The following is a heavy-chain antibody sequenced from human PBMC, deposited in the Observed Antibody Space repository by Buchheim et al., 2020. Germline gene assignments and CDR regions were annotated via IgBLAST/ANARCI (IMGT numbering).Heavy chain of an antibody. CDR1: GSTFSNYY. Sequence: QVQLVQSGAEVKKPGASVKVSCKASGSTFSNYYLHWVRQAPGQGLEWMGIINPNSGKTTYAQSFQGRVTMTRDTSTNTGYMELSSLRSEDTAVYFCARGDYGDSPDYWGQGT. J-gene: IGHJ4*02. D-gene: IGHD4-17*01. CDR3: ARGDYGDSPDY. CDR2: INPNSGKT. V-gene: IGHV1-46*03.